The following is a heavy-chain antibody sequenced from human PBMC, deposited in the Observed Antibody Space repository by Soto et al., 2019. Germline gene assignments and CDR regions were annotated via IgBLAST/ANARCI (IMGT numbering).Heavy chain of an antibody. CDR3: ARTGFGELFPNWFDP. D-gene: IGHD3-10*01. CDR2: ISSSSSYT. J-gene: IGHJ5*02. V-gene: IGHV3-11*06. Sequence: GGSLRLSCAASGFTFGDYYMSWIRQAPGKGLEWVSYISSSSSYTNYADSVKGRFTISRDNAKNSLYLQMNSLRAEDTAVYYCARTGFGELFPNWFDPWCQGTLVTVFS. CDR1: GFTFGDYY.